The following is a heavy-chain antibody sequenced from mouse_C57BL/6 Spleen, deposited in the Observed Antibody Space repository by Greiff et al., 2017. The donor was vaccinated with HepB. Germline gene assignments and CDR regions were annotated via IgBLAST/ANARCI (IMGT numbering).Heavy chain of an antibody. Sequence: EVKLMESGPELVKPGASVKISCKASGYSFTGYYMNWVKQSPEKSLEWIGEINPSTGGTTYNQKFKAKATLTVDKSSSTAYMQLKSLTSEDSAVYYCARGITTVVATGFDYWGQGTTLTVSS. J-gene: IGHJ2*01. CDR1: GYSFTGYY. D-gene: IGHD1-1*01. V-gene: IGHV1-42*01. CDR2: INPSTGGT. CDR3: ARGITTVVATGFDY.